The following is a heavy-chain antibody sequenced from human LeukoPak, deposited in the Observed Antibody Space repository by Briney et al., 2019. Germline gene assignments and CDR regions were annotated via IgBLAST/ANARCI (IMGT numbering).Heavy chain of an antibody. D-gene: IGHD5-12*01. Sequence: GGSLRLSCAASVFTFSSYSMNWVRQAPGKGLEWVSSISSSSSYIYYADSVKGRFTISRDNAKNSLYLQMNSLRAEDTAVYYCARDRQIVATTNYFDYWGQGTLVTVSS. CDR2: ISSSSSYI. J-gene: IGHJ4*02. CDR1: VFTFSSYS. CDR3: ARDRQIVATTNYFDY. V-gene: IGHV3-21*01.